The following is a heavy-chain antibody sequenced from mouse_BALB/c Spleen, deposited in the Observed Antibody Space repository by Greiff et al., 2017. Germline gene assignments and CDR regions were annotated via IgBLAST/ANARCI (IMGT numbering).Heavy chain of an antibody. J-gene: IGHJ3*01. Sequence: EVQLQESGPGLVKPSQSLSLTCSVTGYSITSGYYWNWIRRFPGNKLEWMGYISYDGSNNYNPSLKNRISITRDTSKNQFFLKLNSVTTEDTATYYCARDEGGSWFAYWGQGTLVTVSA. CDR3: ARDEGGSWFAY. CDR2: ISYDGSN. CDR1: GYSITSGYY. V-gene: IGHV3-6*02.